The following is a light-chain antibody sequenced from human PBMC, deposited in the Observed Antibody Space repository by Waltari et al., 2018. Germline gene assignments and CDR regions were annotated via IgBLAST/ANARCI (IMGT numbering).Light chain of an antibody. CDR1: RANLESTT. V-gene: IGLV1-44*01. CDR3: AVWDDSLSGVV. Sequence: QSVLTQAPSASGTHGRRVTISCSGSRANLESTTVTWYQQLPGTAPKLLIYSNDQRPSGVPDRFSGSKSGTSASLAISGLQSEDEAEYSCAVWDDSLSGVVFGGGTKLTVL. J-gene: IGLJ2*01. CDR2: SND.